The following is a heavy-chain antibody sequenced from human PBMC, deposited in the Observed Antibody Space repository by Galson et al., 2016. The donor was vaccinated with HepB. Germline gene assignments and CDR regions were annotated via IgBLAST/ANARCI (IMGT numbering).Heavy chain of an antibody. D-gene: IGHD2/OR15-2a*01. V-gene: IGHV4-30-2*03. J-gene: IGHJ4*02. CDR2: VYNSGRT. Sequence: TFDDYAMHWVRQAPGKGLECIGSVYNSGRTYYHPSVDGRVTISVDTSNNQFSLKMDSVTAADTAVYFCVISFFYWGQGARVTVSS. CDR3: VISFFY. CDR1: TFDDYA.